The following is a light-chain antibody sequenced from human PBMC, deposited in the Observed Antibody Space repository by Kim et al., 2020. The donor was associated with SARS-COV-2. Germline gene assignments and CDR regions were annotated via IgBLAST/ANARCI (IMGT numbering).Light chain of an antibody. J-gene: IGKJ2*01. Sequence: SAGERAPLSCRARQTVGSGKLAWYQQRRGQAPRLLVHDVSNRATGIPDRFSGSGSGTDFSLTISRVEPEDFAVYFCQQYATSPPYTFGQGTKLEI. V-gene: IGKV3-20*01. CDR2: DVS. CDR1: QTVGSGK. CDR3: QQYATSPPYT.